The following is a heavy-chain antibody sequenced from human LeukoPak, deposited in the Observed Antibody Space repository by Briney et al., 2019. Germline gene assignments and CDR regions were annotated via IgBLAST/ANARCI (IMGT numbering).Heavy chain of an antibody. J-gene: IGHJ3*02. Sequence: GGSLRLSCAASGFTFSSYRMNWVRQAPGKGLEWVSYISSSGSTISYAESVKGRFTISSDNAKNSLYLQMNSLRVEDTAVYYCARDASRPLDIWGQGTMFTVSS. CDR3: ARDASRPLDI. V-gene: IGHV3-48*01. D-gene: IGHD1-14*01. CDR1: GFTFSSYR. CDR2: ISSSGSTI.